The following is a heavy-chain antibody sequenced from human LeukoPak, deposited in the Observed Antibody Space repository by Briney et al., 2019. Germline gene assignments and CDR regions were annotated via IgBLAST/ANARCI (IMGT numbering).Heavy chain of an antibody. CDR3: ARPGVAAAGTLDY. Sequence: GESLKISCKGSGYSFPTYWIGWVRQMPRKGLEWMGIIYPSDSHNRYSPSFQGQVTISADKSISTAFLQWSSLKASDTAMYYCARPGVAAAGTLDYWGQGTLVTVSS. CDR1: GYSFPTYW. V-gene: IGHV5-51*01. J-gene: IGHJ4*02. CDR2: IYPSDSHN. D-gene: IGHD6-13*01.